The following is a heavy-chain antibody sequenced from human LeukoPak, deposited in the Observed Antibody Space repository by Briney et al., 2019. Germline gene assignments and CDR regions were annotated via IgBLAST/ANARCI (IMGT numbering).Heavy chain of an antibody. J-gene: IGHJ4*02. V-gene: IGHV3-48*01. CDR1: GFTFSSYS. D-gene: IGHD5-18*01. CDR3: ARSYSYAVFDY. CDR2: ISSSSSTI. Sequence: QPGRSLRLSCAASGFTFSSYSMNWVRQAPGKGLEWVSYISSSSSTIYYADSVKGRFTISRDNAKNSLYLQMNSLRAEDTAVYYCARSYSYAVFDYWGQGTLVTVSS.